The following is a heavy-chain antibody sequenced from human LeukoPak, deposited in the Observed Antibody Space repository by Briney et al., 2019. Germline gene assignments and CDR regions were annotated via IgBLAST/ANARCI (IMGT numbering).Heavy chain of an antibody. CDR1: GFTFDDYA. V-gene: IGHV3-9*01. CDR2: ISWNSGSI. Sequence: PGRSLRLSCAASGFTFDDYAMHWVRQAPGKGLEWVSGISWNSGSIGYADSVKGRFTISRDNAKNSLYLQMNSLRAEDTALYYCAKVGADCSGGSCYSVDAFDIWGQGTMVTVSS. J-gene: IGHJ3*02. D-gene: IGHD2-15*01. CDR3: AKVGADCSGGSCYSVDAFDI.